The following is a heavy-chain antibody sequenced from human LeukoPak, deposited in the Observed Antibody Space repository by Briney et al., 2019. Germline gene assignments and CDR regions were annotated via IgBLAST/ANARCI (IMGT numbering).Heavy chain of an antibody. V-gene: IGHV3-23*01. D-gene: IGHD3-22*01. J-gene: IGHJ4*02. Sequence: GESLSLSCAASGFTFNSYAMSWVRQAPGKGLEWVSGISTSGGSSSYADSVKGRLTISRDNPRNTLYMQMNSLRAEDTALYYCAIMHPYYDGSGYWVQWGQGTLVTVSS. CDR1: GFTFNSYA. CDR2: ISTSGGSS. CDR3: AIMHPYYDGSGYWVQ.